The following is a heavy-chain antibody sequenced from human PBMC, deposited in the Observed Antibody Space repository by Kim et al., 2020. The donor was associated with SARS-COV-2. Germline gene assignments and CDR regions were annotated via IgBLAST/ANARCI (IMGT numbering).Heavy chain of an antibody. V-gene: IGHV3-48*01. Sequence: GGSLRLSCAASGFIFSTYGMNWVRQAPGKGLEWVSYISSDRQMVYDADPGKGRFTISRDNAKNSLYLQMNSLRGEDTAVYYCAKIVSPVDGTTAFDIWGPRTMGTVSS. CDR3: AKIVSPVDGTTAFDI. D-gene: IGHD1-1*01. CDR1: GFIFSTYG. CDR2: ISSDRQMV. J-gene: IGHJ3*02.